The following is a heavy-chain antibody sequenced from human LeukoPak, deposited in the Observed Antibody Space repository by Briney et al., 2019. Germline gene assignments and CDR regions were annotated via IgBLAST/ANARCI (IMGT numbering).Heavy chain of an antibody. CDR3: ARDLGREFDP. CDR2: IYYSGST. Sequence: SESLSLTCTVSGCTISSCGYYWSRIRQHQGMGLVWIGYIYYSGSTYSNPSLESRITISVDTSKNQFSLKLSSVTAADTAVYYCARDLGREFDPWGQGTLVTVSS. J-gene: IGHJ5*02. D-gene: IGHD3-10*01. V-gene: IGHV4-31*03. CDR1: GCTISSCGYY.